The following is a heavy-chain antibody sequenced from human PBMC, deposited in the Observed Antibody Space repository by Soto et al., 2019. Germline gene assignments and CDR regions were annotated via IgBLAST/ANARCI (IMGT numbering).Heavy chain of an antibody. Sequence: GALRLSCAASGFTFSSYGMHWVRQAPGKGLEWVAVISYDGSNKYYADSVKGRFTISRDNSKNTLYLQMNSLRAEDTAVYYCAKDVVVGATTGLGDYYYYYGMDVWGQGTTVTVSS. CDR3: AKDVVVGATTGLGDYYYYYGMDV. D-gene: IGHD1-26*01. J-gene: IGHJ6*02. CDR1: GFTFSSYG. CDR2: ISYDGSNK. V-gene: IGHV3-30*18.